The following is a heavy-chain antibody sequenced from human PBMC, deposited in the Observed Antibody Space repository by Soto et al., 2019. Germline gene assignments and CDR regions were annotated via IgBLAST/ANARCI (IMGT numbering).Heavy chain of an antibody. J-gene: IGHJ6*02. Sequence: GESLKISCKGSGYSFTSYWIGWVRQMPGKGLEWMGIIYPGDSDTRYSPSFQGQVTISADKSISTAYLQWSSLKASDTAMYYCARCFYDILTGYYRGAYGMDVWGQGTKVTVSS. CDR2: IYPGDSDT. CDR3: ARCFYDILTGYYRGAYGMDV. D-gene: IGHD3-9*01. CDR1: GYSFTSYW. V-gene: IGHV5-51*01.